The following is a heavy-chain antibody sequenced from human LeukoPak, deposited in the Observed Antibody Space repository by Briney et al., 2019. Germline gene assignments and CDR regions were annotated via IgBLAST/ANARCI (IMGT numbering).Heavy chain of an antibody. V-gene: IGHV1-18*01. D-gene: IGHD3-10*01. Sequence: GASVKVSCKASGYAFTSYGISWVGQAPGQGLEWMGWISAYNGNTQYAQKLQGRVTMATDTSTSTVYMELRSLRSDDTAVYYCGRRYYYGSGSYSDYWGQGTLVTVSS. CDR3: GRRYYYGSGSYSDY. CDR1: GYAFTSYG. J-gene: IGHJ4*02. CDR2: ISAYNGNT.